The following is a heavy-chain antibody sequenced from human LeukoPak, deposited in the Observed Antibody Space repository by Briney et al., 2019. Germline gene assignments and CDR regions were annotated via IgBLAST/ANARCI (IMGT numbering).Heavy chain of an antibody. D-gene: IGHD1-26*01. Sequence: GGSLRLSCAASGFTFSSYSMNWVRQAPGKGLEWVSSISSSSSYIYYADSVKGRFTISRDNAKNSLYLQMNSLRAEDTAVYYCARDRWELRAFDIWGQGTMVTVSS. CDR2: ISSSSSYI. CDR3: ARDRWELRAFDI. CDR1: GFTFSSYS. V-gene: IGHV3-21*01. J-gene: IGHJ3*02.